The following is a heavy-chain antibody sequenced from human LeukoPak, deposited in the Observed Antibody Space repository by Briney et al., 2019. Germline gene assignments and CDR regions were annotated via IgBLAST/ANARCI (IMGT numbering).Heavy chain of an antibody. D-gene: IGHD3-10*01. CDR2: ITGSGGNT. Sequence: GGSLRLSCAASGFTFGTFAMSWVRQAPGEGLEWVSAITGSGGNTFYADSVKGRFTISRDNSKNTVFLQMNSLRAEDTGVYYCAKGYASGTYYFDYWGQGTLVTVSS. CDR3: AKGYASGTYYFDY. CDR1: GFTFGTFA. V-gene: IGHV3-23*01. J-gene: IGHJ4*02.